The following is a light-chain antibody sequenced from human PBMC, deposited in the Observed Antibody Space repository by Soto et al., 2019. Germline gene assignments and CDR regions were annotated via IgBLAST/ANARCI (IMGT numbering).Light chain of an antibody. CDR2: EVT. CDR3: SSYTSGSTVI. V-gene: IGLV2-14*01. J-gene: IGLJ2*01. Sequence: QSVLTQPASVSGSPGQSITISCTGTRSDVGGYNYVSWYQHHPGKAPKLLIYEVTNRPAEVSNRFSGSKSGITASLTISGLQSEEEADYYCSSYTSGSTVIFGGGTKVTVL. CDR1: RSDVGGYNY.